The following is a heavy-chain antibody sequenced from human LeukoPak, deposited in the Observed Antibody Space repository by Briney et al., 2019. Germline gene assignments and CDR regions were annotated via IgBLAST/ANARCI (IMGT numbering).Heavy chain of an antibody. CDR3: AKGTSSSAYYYYGMDV. CDR2: ISGSGGST. J-gene: IGHJ6*02. CDR1: GFTFSSYA. V-gene: IGHV3-23*01. D-gene: IGHD6-6*01. Sequence: GGSPRLSCAASGFTFSSYAMSWVRQAPGKGLEWVSAISGSGGSTYYADSVKGRFTISRDNSKNTLYLQMNSLRAEDTAVYYCAKGTSSSAYYYYGMDVWGQGTTVTVSS.